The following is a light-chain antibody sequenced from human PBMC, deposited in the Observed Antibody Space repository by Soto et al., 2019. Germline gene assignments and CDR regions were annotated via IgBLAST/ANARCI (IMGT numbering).Light chain of an antibody. J-gene: IGKJ1*01. Sequence: DIVLPQSPGTLSLSPGERATLSCRASQSVSSSYLAWYQQKPGQAPRLLIYGASSRATGIPDRFSGSGSGTDFTLTISRLEPEDFAVYYCQQYGSSAWTFGQGTKVDTK. V-gene: IGKV3-20*01. CDR1: QSVSSSY. CDR2: GAS. CDR3: QQYGSSAWT.